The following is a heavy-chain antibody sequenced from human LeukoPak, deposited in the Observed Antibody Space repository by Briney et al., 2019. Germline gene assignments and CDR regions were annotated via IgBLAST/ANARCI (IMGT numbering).Heavy chain of an antibody. CDR2: IKQDGSKK. V-gene: IGHV3-7*01. CDR1: GFPFSSYW. Sequence: GGSLRLSCVASGFPFSSYWMTWVRQAPGKGLEWVANIKQDGSKKSYVDSVKGRFTISRDNAKNSLYLQMNNLRAEDTAVYYCARYCGGDCYGMDVWGQGTTVTVSS. CDR3: ARYCGGDCYGMDV. J-gene: IGHJ6*02. D-gene: IGHD2-21*01.